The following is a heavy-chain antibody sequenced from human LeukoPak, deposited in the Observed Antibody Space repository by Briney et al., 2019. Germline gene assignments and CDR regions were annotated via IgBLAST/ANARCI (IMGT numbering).Heavy chain of an antibody. CDR3: ARGFRGDNFDY. D-gene: IGHD7-27*01. V-gene: IGHV4-39*07. J-gene: IGHJ4*02. Sequence: SETLSLTCTVSGGSISSSSYYWGWIRQPPGKGLEWIGSIYYSGSTYYNPSLKSRVTISVDTSKNQFSLKLSSVTAADTAVYYCARGFRGDNFDYWGQGTLSPSPQ. CDR1: GGSISSSSYY. CDR2: IYYSGST.